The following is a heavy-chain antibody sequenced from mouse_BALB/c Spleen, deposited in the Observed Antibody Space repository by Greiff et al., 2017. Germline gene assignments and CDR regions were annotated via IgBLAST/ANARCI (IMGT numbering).Heavy chain of an antibody. CDR1: GFTFSSFG. CDR3: ARDDSSGYAWFAY. Sequence: EVQGVESGGGLVQPGGSRKLSCAASGFTFSSFGMHWVRQAPEKGLEWVAYISDGGSYTYYPDSVKGRFTISRDNAKNNLYLQMSSLKSEDTAMYYCARDDSSGYAWFAYWGQGTLVTVSA. V-gene: IGHV5-4*02. J-gene: IGHJ3*01. D-gene: IGHD3-2*01. CDR2: ISDGGSYT.